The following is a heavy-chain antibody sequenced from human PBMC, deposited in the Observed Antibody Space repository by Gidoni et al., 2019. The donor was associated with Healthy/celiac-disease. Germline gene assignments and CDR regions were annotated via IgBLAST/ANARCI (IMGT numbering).Heavy chain of an antibody. J-gene: IGHJ5*02. CDR3: ARHPAKGLQYYYDSSGFS. CDR2: IYYSGST. V-gene: IGHV4-39*01. Sequence: QLQLQESGPGLVKPSETLSLTCTVSGGSISSSSYYWGWIRQPPGKGLEWIGSIYYSGSTYYPPALKSRVTISVDTSKNQFSLKLSSVTAADTAVYYCARHPAKGLQYYYDSSGFSWGQGTLVTVSS. D-gene: IGHD3-22*01. CDR1: GGSISSSSYY.